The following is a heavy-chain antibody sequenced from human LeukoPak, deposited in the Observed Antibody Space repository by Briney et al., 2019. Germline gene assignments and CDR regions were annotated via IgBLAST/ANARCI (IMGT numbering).Heavy chain of an antibody. CDR1: GFTFSGYA. V-gene: IGHV3-23*01. D-gene: IGHD6-6*01. CDR2: ISGSGAGT. J-gene: IGHJ4*02. Sequence: PGGSLRLSCAASGFTFSGYAMNWVRQAPGKGLEWVSGISGSGAGTYYADSVKGRFTISRDNAKNSLYLQMNGLRAEDTAVYYCARAFSSYYFDYWGQGTLVTVSS. CDR3: ARAFSSYYFDY.